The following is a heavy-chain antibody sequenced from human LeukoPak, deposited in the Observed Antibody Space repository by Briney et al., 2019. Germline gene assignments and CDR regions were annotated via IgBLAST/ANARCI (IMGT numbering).Heavy chain of an antibody. V-gene: IGHV3-9*01. D-gene: IGHD3-10*01. J-gene: IGHJ4*02. Sequence: GGSLRLSCAASGFTFSNYAMTWVRQAPGKGLEWVSGISWNSGSIGYADSVKGRFTISRDNAKNSLYLQMNSLRAEDTALYYCAKGPYYYGSGSYGYFDYWGQGTLVTVSS. CDR2: ISWNSGSI. CDR3: AKGPYYYGSGSYGYFDY. CDR1: GFTFSNYA.